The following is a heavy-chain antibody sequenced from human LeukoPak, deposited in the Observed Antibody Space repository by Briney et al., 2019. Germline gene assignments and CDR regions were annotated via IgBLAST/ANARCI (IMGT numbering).Heavy chain of an antibody. CDR3: ARDFGAGSYRYGMDV. V-gene: IGHV4-31*03. CDR1: GGSISSGGYY. CDR2: IYYSGST. D-gene: IGHD3-10*01. J-gene: IGHJ6*02. Sequence: SQTLSLTCTVSGGSISSGGYYWSWIRQHPGKGLEWIGYIYYSGSTYYNPSLKSRVTISVDTSKNQFSLRLTSMTAADTAVYYCARDFGAGSYRYGMDVWGQGTTVTVSS.